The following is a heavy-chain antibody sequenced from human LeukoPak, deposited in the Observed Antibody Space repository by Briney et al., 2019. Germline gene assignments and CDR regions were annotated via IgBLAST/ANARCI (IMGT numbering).Heavy chain of an antibody. D-gene: IGHD3-3*01. CDR3: AKGGVVISKWFDP. CDR2: ISWNSGSI. CDR1: GFTFDDYA. V-gene: IGHV3-9*01. Sequence: GGSLRLSCAASGFTFDDYAMHWVRQAPGKGLEWVSGISWNSGSIGYTDSVKGRFTISRDNAKNSLYLQMNSLRAEDTALYYCAKGGVVISKWFDPWGQGTLVTVSS. J-gene: IGHJ5*02.